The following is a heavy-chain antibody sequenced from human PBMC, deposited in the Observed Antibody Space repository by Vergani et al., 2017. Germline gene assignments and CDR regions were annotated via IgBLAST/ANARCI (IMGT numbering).Heavy chain of an antibody. CDR3: AKHFRGWGIDY. CDR1: GFTLGKYG. J-gene: IGHJ4*02. CDR2: IQFDGSNQ. Sequence: QVQLVESGGGVGQGGGFLRISWATSGFTLGKYGMEWIRQGPGKGLEFVAFIQFDGSNQYYAESVKGRFTLSRDFSKNTLYLQMNSLRTDDTATYYCAKHFRGWGIDYWGQGTQVIVSS. V-gene: IGHV3-30*02. D-gene: IGHD3-16*01.